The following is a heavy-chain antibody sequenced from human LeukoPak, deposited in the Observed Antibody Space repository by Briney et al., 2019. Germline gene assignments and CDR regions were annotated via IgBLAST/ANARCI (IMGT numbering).Heavy chain of an antibody. V-gene: IGHV4-61*02. CDR1: GGSISSGSYY. D-gene: IGHD6-13*01. CDR2: IYTSGST. Sequence: PSESLSLTCTVSGGSISSGSYYWSWIRQPAGKGLEWIGRIYTSGSTNYNPSLKLRVTIPVDTSKNQFSLKLSSVTAADTAMYYCARDRGAAAGRLDYWGQGTLVTVSS. CDR3: ARDRGAAAGRLDY. J-gene: IGHJ4*02.